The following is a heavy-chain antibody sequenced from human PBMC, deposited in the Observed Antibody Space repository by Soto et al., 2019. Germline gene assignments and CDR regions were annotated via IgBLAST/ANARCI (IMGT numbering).Heavy chain of an antibody. CDR3: ARARDILTGYHSPHYYYYGMDV. J-gene: IGHJ6*02. CDR2: INPNSGGT. CDR1: GYTFTSYY. D-gene: IGHD3-9*01. V-gene: IGHV1-2*04. Sequence: ASVKVSCKASGYTFTSYYMHWVRQAPGQGLEWMGWINPNSGGTNYAQKFQGWVTMTRDTSISTAYMELSRLRSDDTAVYYCARARDILTGYHSPHYYYYGMDVWGQGTTVTVSS.